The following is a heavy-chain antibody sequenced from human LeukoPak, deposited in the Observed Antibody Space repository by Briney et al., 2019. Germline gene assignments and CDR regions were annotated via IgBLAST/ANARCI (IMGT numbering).Heavy chain of an antibody. Sequence: GGSLRLFRAASGFTFSGCAMIWVRQAPGKGLEYVSTVTDNGGSTFYADSVKGRFTISRDNSKDTLYLQMNSLRAEDAAVYYCAKRTSWVDYWGQGTLVIVSS. V-gene: IGHV3-23*01. CDR1: GFTFSGCA. CDR2: VTDNGGST. J-gene: IGHJ4*02. CDR3: AKRTSWVDY. D-gene: IGHD1-26*01.